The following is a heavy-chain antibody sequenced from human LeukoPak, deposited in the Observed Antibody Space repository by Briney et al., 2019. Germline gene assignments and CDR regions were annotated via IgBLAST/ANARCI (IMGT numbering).Heavy chain of an antibody. J-gene: IGHJ4*02. CDR2: INPSGGST. V-gene: IGHV1-46*01. D-gene: IGHD3-16*01. Sequence: ASVKVSCKASGYTFTGYYMHWVRQAPGQGLEWMGIINPSGGSTSYAQKFQGRVTMTRDTSTSTVYMELSSLRSEDTAAYYCARDVGGVYYYWGQGTLVTVSS. CDR3: ARDVGGVYYY. CDR1: GYTFTGYY.